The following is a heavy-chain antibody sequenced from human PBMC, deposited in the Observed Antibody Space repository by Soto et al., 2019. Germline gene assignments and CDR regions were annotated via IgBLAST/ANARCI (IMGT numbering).Heavy chain of an antibody. Sequence: QVQLVQSGAEVKKPGSSVKDSCKASGGTFSSYAISWVRQAPGQGLEWMGGIIPIFGTANYAQKFQGRVTITADESTSTAYMELSSLRSEDTAVYYCARVMLNVYYDFWSGYPDYWGQGTLVTVSS. D-gene: IGHD3-3*01. J-gene: IGHJ4*02. CDR2: IIPIFGTA. CDR3: ARVMLNVYYDFWSGYPDY. V-gene: IGHV1-69*01. CDR1: GGTFSSYA.